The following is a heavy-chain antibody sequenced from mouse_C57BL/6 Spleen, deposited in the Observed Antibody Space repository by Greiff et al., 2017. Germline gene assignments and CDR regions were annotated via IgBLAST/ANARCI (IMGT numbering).Heavy chain of an antibody. CDR1: GFSLTSYG. V-gene: IGHV2-5*01. D-gene: IGHD2-4*01. CDR2: ISRGGST. J-gene: IGHJ1*03. CDR3: AKEGNDYDWYFDV. Sequence: QVQLKQSGPGLVQPSQSLSITCTVSGFSLTSYGVHWVRQSPGKGLEWLGVISRGGSTDYNAAFMSRLSITKDNSKSQVFFKMNSLQADDTAIYYCAKEGNDYDWYFDVWGTGTTVTVSS.